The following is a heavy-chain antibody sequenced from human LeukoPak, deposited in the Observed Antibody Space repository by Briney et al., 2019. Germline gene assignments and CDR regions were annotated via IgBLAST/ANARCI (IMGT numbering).Heavy chain of an antibody. CDR2: ISYDGSNK. Sequence: SGGSPRLSCAASGFTFSSYAMHWVRQAPGEGLEWVAVISYDGSNKYYADSVKGRFTISRDNSKNTLYLQMNSLRAEDTAVYYCARDSYYDSSVAPEFDYWGQGTLVTVSS. CDR1: GFTFSSYA. J-gene: IGHJ4*02. D-gene: IGHD3-22*01. V-gene: IGHV3-30*04. CDR3: ARDSYYDSSVAPEFDY.